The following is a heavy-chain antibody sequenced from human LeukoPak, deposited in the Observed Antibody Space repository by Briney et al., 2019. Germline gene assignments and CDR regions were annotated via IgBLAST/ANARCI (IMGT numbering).Heavy chain of an antibody. V-gene: IGHV4-34*01. CDR2: INHSGST. CDR1: GGSFSGYY. D-gene: IGHD2-21*02. Sequence: SETLSLTCTVYGGSFSGYYWSWIRQPPGKGLEWIGEINHSGSTNYNPSLKSRVTISVDTSKNQFSLKLSSVTATDTALYYCARAPCGADCYFDFWGQGTLVTVSS. J-gene: IGHJ4*02. CDR3: ARAPCGADCYFDF.